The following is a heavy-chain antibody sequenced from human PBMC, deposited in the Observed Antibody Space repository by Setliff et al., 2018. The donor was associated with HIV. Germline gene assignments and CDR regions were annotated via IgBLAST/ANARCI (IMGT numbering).Heavy chain of an antibody. D-gene: IGHD3-16*01. CDR1: GFTFSTRE. Sequence: LRLSCAASGFTFSTREMNWVRQAPGKGLEWVSYITGSGKTVYYADSVKGRFTISRDNAKNSLYLQMNSLRAEDTAVYYCARDEPTGGIDYWGQGTLVTVSS. CDR3: ARDEPTGGIDY. CDR2: ITGSGKTV. J-gene: IGHJ4*02. V-gene: IGHV3-48*03.